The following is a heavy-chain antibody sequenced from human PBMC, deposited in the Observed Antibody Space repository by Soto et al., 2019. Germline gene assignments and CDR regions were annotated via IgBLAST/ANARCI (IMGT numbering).Heavy chain of an antibody. CDR3: ATRITVFGLLIPPFDP. J-gene: IGHJ5*02. CDR2: INHTGGT. CDR1: GGAVNGYY. Sequence: QVHLQPWGAGLFKPSETLSLTCAVYGGAVNGYYLNWIRQPPGKGLEWIGEINHTGGTHYNPSLKSRVTMSVDTSKNQFSLRLSSVTAADTAIYYCATRITVFGLLIPPFDPWGQGTQVTVSS. V-gene: IGHV4-34*02. D-gene: IGHD3-3*01.